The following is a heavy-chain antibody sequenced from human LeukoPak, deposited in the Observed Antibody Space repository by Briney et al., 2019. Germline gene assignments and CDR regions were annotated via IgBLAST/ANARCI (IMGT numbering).Heavy chain of an antibody. J-gene: IGHJ4*02. CDR3: ARRNYYDSTGYYNN. CDR1: GGSISSDNW. CDR2: IHQSGST. Sequence: PSGTLSLTCAVSGGSISSDNWWSWVRQPPGKGLEWVGEIHQSGSTNYNPSLKSRVTITVDKSKSQFPLKLGSVTAADTAVYYCARRNYYDSTGYYNNWGRGTLVTVSS. V-gene: IGHV4-4*02. D-gene: IGHD3-22*01.